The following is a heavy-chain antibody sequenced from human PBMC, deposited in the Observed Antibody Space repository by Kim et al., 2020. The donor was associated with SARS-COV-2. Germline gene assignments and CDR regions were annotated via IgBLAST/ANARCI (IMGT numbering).Heavy chain of an antibody. V-gene: IGHV4-31*03. Sequence: SETLSLTCTVSGGSISSGGYYWSWIRQHPGKGLEWIGYIYYSGSTYYNPSLKSRVTISVDTSKNQFSLKLSSVTAADTAVYYCARDRDGANDYWGQGTLVTVSS. CDR2: IYYSGST. J-gene: IGHJ4*02. D-gene: IGHD4-17*01. CDR1: GGSISSGGYY. CDR3: ARDRDGANDY.